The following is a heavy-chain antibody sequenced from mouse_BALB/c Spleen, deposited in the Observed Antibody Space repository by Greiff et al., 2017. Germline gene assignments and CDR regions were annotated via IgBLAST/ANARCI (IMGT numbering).Heavy chain of an antibody. J-gene: IGHJ2*01. D-gene: IGHD2-4*01. CDR2: ISSGSSTI. Sequence: EVQLVESGGGLVQPGGSRKLSCAASGFTFSSFGMHWVRQAPEKGLEWVAYISSGSSTIYYADTVKGRFTISRDNPKNTLFLQMTSLRSEDTAMYYCARSDYDCPRYFDYWGQGTTLTVSS. V-gene: IGHV5-17*02. CDR1: GFTFSSFG. CDR3: ARSDYDCPRYFDY.